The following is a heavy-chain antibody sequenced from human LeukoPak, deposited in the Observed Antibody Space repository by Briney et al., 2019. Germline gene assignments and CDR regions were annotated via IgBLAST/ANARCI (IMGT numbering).Heavy chain of an antibody. CDR2: INHSGST. Sequence: SETLSLTCAVYGGSFSGYYWSWIRQPPGKGLEWIGEINHSGSTNYNPSLKSRVTISVDTSKNQFSLKLSSVTAADTAVYSCARVHIAVVSPVGNWFDPWGQGTLVTVSS. D-gene: IGHD2-21*01. V-gene: IGHV4-34*01. CDR1: GGSFSGYY. J-gene: IGHJ5*02. CDR3: ARVHIAVVSPVGNWFDP.